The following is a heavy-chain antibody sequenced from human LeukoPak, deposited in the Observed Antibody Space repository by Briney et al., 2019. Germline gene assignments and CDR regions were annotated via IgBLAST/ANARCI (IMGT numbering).Heavy chain of an antibody. CDR1: GFTFSSYA. D-gene: IGHD3-22*01. CDR3: AKDLRYYDSSGYYPDAFDI. CDR2: ISGSGGST. V-gene: IGHV3-23*01. J-gene: IGHJ3*02. Sequence: GESLRLSCAASGFTFSSYAMSWVRQAPGKGLEWVSTISGSGGSTYYADSVKGRFTISRDNSKNTLSLQMNSLRAEDTAVYYCAKDLRYYDSSGYYPDAFDIWGQGTMVTVSS.